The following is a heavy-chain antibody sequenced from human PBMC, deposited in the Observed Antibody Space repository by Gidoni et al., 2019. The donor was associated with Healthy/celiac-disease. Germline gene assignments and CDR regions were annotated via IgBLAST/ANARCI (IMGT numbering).Heavy chain of an antibody. Sequence: EVQLVESGGGLVQPGGSLRLSCAASGFTFSSYEMNWVRQAPGKGLEWVSYISSSGSTIYYADSVKGRFTISRDNAKNSLYLQMNSLRAEDTAVYYCARDLGPTRYFDYWGQGTLVTVSS. CDR1: GFTFSSYE. V-gene: IGHV3-48*03. CDR2: ISSSGSTI. J-gene: IGHJ4*02. D-gene: IGHD5-12*01. CDR3: ARDLGPTRYFDY.